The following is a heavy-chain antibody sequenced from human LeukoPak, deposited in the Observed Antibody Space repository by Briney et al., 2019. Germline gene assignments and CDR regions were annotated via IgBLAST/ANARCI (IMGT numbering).Heavy chain of an antibody. D-gene: IGHD6-13*01. J-gene: IGHJ4*02. CDR3: ARGSGIAAADLYYFDY. CDR2: INWNGGST. Sequence: PGGSLRLSCAASGFTFDDYGMSWVRQAPGKGLEWVSGINWNGGSTGYADSVKGRFTISRDNAKNSLYLQMNSLRAEDTALYHCARGSGIAAADLYYFDYWGQGTLVTVSS. CDR1: GFTFDDYG. V-gene: IGHV3-20*01.